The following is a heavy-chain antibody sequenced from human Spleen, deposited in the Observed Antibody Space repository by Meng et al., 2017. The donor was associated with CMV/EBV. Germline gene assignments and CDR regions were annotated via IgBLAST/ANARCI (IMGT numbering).Heavy chain of an antibody. Sequence: GGSLRLSCAASGFTFSSYEMNWVRQAPGKGLEWVSYISSSSSYIYYADSVKGRFAISRDNAKNSLYLQMNSLRAEDTAVYYCARDRYCSSTSCPDVYYYYYYGMDVWGQGTTVTVSS. V-gene: IGHV3-21*05. CDR3: ARDRYCSSTSCPDVYYYYYYGMDV. CDR1: GFTFSSYE. J-gene: IGHJ6*02. D-gene: IGHD2-2*01. CDR2: ISSSSSYI.